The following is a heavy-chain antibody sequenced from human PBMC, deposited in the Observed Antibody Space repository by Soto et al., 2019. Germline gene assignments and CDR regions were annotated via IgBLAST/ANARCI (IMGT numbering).Heavy chain of an antibody. D-gene: IGHD3-16*02. Sequence: QVQLVQSGAEVKKPGSSVKVSCKVSGYTLTELSMHWVRQAPGKGLEWMGGFDPEDGETIYAQKFQGRVTMTEDTSTDTAYMELSSLRSEDTAVYYCATGEGNYDYVWGSYRYWGAFDIWGQGTMVTVSS. CDR3: ATGEGNYDYVWGSYRYWGAFDI. CDR1: GYTLTELS. J-gene: IGHJ3*02. V-gene: IGHV1-24*01. CDR2: FDPEDGET.